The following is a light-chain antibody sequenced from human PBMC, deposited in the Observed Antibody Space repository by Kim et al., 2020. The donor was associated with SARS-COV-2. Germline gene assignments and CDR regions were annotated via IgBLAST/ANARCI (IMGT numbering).Light chain of an antibody. CDR2: AVS. V-gene: IGLV2-11*01. Sequence: VTVSRTGTSSEVGGYNSVSWYRQHPGQAPNLMIYAVSKRPSGVPDRFSGSKSGNTASLTISGLQAEDGADYYCCSYAGGYTVFGGGTKVTVL. CDR3: CSYAGGYTV. J-gene: IGLJ3*02. CDR1: SSEVGGYNS.